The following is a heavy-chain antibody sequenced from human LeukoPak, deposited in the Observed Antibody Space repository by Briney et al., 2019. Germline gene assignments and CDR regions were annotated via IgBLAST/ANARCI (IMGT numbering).Heavy chain of an antibody. CDR1: GFTFNNCA. J-gene: IGHJ6*02. Sequence: GGSLRLSCAASGFTFNNCAMNWVRQPVGKGLEWVSTVSGGGSTYYADSVMGRFTISRDNSKNTLSLQMSSLRAEDSAVYYCATYSDLRRSYNYCNMDVWGQGTTVTVSS. V-gene: IGHV3-23*01. D-gene: IGHD4-11*01. CDR3: ATYSDLRRSYNYCNMDV. CDR2: VSGGGST.